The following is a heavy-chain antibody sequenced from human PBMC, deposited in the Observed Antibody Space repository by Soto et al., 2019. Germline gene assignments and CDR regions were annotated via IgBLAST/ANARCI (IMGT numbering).Heavy chain of an antibody. J-gene: IGHJ4*02. CDR2: ISAHNGNT. Sequence: QVHLVQSGAAVKKPGASVKVSCKASGYTFTSYGITWVRQAPGQGLEWMGWISAHNGNTDYAQKLQGRVIVTRDTSTSTAYMELRSLRSDDTAVYYCARWRYGDYWGQGAPFPVSS. D-gene: IGHD1-1*01. CDR3: ARWRYGDY. V-gene: IGHV1-18*01. CDR1: GYTFTSYG.